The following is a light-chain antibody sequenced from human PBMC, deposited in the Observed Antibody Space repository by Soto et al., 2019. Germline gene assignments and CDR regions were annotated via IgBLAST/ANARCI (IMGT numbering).Light chain of an antibody. J-gene: IGKJ1*01. V-gene: IGKV1-5*03. Sequence: IQMTQSPSTLSASLGERVTITCRASQSISSWLAWYQQKPGKAPKLLIYKASSLESGVPSRFSGSGSGTEFTLTISSLQPDDFATYYCQQYNSYSLTFGQGTKVDIK. CDR2: KAS. CDR1: QSISSW. CDR3: QQYNSYSLT.